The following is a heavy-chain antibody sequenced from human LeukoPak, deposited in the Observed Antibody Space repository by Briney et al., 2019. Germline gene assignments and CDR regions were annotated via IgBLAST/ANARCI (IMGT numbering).Heavy chain of an antibody. Sequence: GGSLRLSCAASGFTFSSYAMSWVRQAPGKGLEWVSAISGSGGSTYYADSVKGRFTISRDNSKNTLYLQMNSLRADDTAVYYCAREEEWYASGTYYKGFDSWGQGTLVTVSS. V-gene: IGHV3-23*01. CDR2: ISGSGGST. CDR3: AREEEWYASGTYYKGFDS. CDR1: GFTFSSYA. J-gene: IGHJ4*02. D-gene: IGHD3-10*01.